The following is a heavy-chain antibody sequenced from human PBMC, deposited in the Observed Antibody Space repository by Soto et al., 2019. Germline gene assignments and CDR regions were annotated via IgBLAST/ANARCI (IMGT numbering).Heavy chain of an antibody. D-gene: IGHD3-16*02. CDR1: GYTFTTYS. CDR3: ARVRAQDRRSGTFDY. J-gene: IGHJ4*02. V-gene: IGHV1-3*01. CDR2: INAGNGNT. Sequence: ASVKVSCKASGYTFTTYSIHWVRQAPGQRPQWMGWINAGNGNTKYSQKFQVRVTITRDISASTAYMELSSLRSEDTAVYYCARVRAQDRRSGTFDYWGQGTQVTVSS.